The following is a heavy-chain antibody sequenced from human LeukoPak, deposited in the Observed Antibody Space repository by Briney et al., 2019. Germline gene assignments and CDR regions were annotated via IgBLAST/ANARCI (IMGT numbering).Heavy chain of an antibody. Sequence: RGESLKISCEGSGHKFKPYWISWVRQVPGKGLEWMGIIYPADSDIKYNPSFEGQVTFSADTSINTAYLQWNTLKASDTALYYCARFEVNHEDXTAYFYFDYWGQGTLVTVSS. CDR1: GHKFKPYW. CDR3: ARFEVNHEDXTAYFYFDY. CDR2: IYPADSDI. D-gene: IGHD3-9*01. J-gene: IGHJ4*02. V-gene: IGHV5-51*01.